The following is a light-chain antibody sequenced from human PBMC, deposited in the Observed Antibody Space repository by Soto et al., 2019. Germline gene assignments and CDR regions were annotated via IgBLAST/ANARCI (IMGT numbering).Light chain of an antibody. V-gene: IGKV3-15*01. CDR3: QQYDKWPLT. J-gene: IGKJ3*01. Sequence: EIVMTQSPATLSVSPGERASLSCRASQSISTNLAWYQQKPGQAPRLLIYGASPRATGIPARFSGSGSGTEFTLTISSPQSEDFAVYYCQQYDKWPLTFGPGTKVAIK. CDR1: QSISTN. CDR2: GAS.